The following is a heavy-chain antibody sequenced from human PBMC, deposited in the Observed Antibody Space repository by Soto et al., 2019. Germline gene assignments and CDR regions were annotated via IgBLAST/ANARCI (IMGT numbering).Heavy chain of an antibody. CDR2: ISYDGSNK. CDR1: GFTFSSYR. Sequence: QVQLVESGGGVVQPGRSLRLSCAASGFTFSSYRMHWVRQAPGKGLEWVAVISYDGSNKYYADSVKGRFTISRDNSKNTLYLQMNSLRAEDTAVYYCAKDYRGPGSPPDYWGQGTLVTVSS. D-gene: IGHD4-4*01. V-gene: IGHV3-30*18. J-gene: IGHJ4*02. CDR3: AKDYRGPGSPPDY.